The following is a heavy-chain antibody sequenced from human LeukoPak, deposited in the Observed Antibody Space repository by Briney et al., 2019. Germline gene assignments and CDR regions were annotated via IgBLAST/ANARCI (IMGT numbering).Heavy chain of an antibody. CDR1: GYTFTGYY. CDR2: INPNSGGT. J-gene: IGHJ6*03. CDR3: AKGPSITMIRGGQWYYYMDV. D-gene: IGHD3-10*01. Sequence: RASVKVSCKASGYTFTGYYMHWVRQAPGQGLEWMGWINPNSGGTNYAQKFQGRVTMTRDTSISTAYMELSRLRSDDTAVYYCAKGPSITMIRGGQWYYYMDVWGKGTTVTISS. V-gene: IGHV1-2*02.